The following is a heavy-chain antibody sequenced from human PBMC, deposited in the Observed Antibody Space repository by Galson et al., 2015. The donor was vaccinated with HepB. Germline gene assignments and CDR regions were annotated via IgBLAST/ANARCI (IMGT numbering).Heavy chain of an antibody. Sequence: SVKVSCKASGYTFTSYGFSWVRQTPGQGLEWMGWISAYTGNTIVAQKFRDRVSLTTDTSTRTDYMELRGLIFDDTDVYYGARDLYSPELTPLDYWGQGTLITVFS. CDR3: ARDLYSPELTPLDY. J-gene: IGHJ4*02. V-gene: IGHV1-18*01. CDR2: ISAYTGNT. CDR1: GYTFTSYG. D-gene: IGHD1-14*01.